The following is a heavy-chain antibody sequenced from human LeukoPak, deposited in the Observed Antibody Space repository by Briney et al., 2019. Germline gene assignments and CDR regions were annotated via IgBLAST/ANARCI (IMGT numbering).Heavy chain of an antibody. CDR3: ARSLRVTVTTDYNYYGMDV. CDR1: GGSFSGYY. CDR2: INHSGST. V-gene: IGHV4-34*01. D-gene: IGHD4-11*01. Sequence: PSETLSLTCAVYGGSFSGYYWSWIRQPPGKGLEWIGEINHSGSTNYNPSLKSRVTISVDTSKNQFSLKLSSVTAADTAVYYCARSLRVTVTTDYNYYGMDVWGQGTTVTVSS. J-gene: IGHJ6*02.